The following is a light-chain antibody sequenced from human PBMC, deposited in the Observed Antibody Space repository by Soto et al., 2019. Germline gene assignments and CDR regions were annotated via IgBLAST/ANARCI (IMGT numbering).Light chain of an antibody. CDR2: DVS. Sequence: QSALTQPASVSGSPGQSITISCTGTSSDVGGSNYVSWYQQHPGKAPKLMIYDVSNRPSGVSNRFSGSKSGNTASLTISGLQAEDEADYYCSSHTRSSTLVFGGGTKLTVL. CDR1: SSDVGGSNY. J-gene: IGLJ2*01. V-gene: IGLV2-14*01. CDR3: SSHTRSSTLV.